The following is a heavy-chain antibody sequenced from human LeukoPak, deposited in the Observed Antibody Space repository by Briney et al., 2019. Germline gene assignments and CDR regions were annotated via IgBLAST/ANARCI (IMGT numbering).Heavy chain of an antibody. V-gene: IGHV3-23*01. CDR1: GFTFSSYA. Sequence: PGGSLRLSCAASGFTFSSYAMSWVRQAPGKGLEWVSAISGSGGSTYYADSVKGRFTISRDNSKNTLYLQMNSLRAEDTAVYYCAKDRPIYYDSSGYSVIDAFDIWGQGTMVTVSS. CDR2: ISGSGGST. CDR3: AKDRPIYYDSSGYSVIDAFDI. J-gene: IGHJ3*02. D-gene: IGHD3-22*01.